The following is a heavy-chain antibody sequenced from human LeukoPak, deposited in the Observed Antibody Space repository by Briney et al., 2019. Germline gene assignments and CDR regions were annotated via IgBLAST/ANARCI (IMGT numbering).Heavy chain of an antibody. J-gene: IGHJ4*02. Sequence: GGSLRLSCAASGFSVSGNWMHWVRQAPGKGLVWVSRINSDGSSTNYADSVRGRFTISRDNAKNTLYLQMNSLRAEDTAVYYCARDLGIQLWFYWGQGTLVTVSS. V-gene: IGHV3-74*01. CDR1: GFSVSGNW. CDR3: ARDLGIQLWFY. CDR2: INSDGSST. D-gene: IGHD5-18*01.